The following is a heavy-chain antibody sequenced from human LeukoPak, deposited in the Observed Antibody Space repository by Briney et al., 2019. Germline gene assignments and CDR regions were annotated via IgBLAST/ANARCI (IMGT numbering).Heavy chain of an antibody. Sequence: GSLRLSCAASGFTFDDYAMHWVRQAPGKGLEWIGYIYYSGSTNYNPSLKSRVTISVDTSKNQFSLKLSSVTAADTAVYYCARGRRYDFEILDYWGQGTLVTVSS. V-gene: IGHV4-59*01. CDR1: GFTFDDYA. J-gene: IGHJ4*02. CDR3: ARGRRYDFEILDY. D-gene: IGHD3-3*01. CDR2: IYYSGST.